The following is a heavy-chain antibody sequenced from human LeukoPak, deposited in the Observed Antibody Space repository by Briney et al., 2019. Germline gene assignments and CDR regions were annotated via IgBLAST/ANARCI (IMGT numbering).Heavy chain of an antibody. CDR1: GFTFSSYA. CDR2: ISGSGGST. J-gene: IGHJ4*02. D-gene: IGHD6-13*01. Sequence: GGSLRLSCAASGFTFSSYAMSWVRQAPGKGLEWVSAISGSGGSTYYADSVKGRFTISRDNSKNTLYLQMNSLRAEDTALYYCARDGGSSWYFDYWGQGTLVTVSS. V-gene: IGHV3-23*01. CDR3: ARDGGSSWYFDY.